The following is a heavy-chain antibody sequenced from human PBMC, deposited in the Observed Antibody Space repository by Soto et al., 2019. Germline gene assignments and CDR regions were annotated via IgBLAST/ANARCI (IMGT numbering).Heavy chain of an antibody. CDR2: IYYSGST. D-gene: IGHD1-26*01. CDR1: GGSISSSSYY. CDR3: ARLLHGSYTYNWFDP. V-gene: IGHV4-39*01. J-gene: IGHJ5*02. Sequence: PSETLSLTCTVSGGSISSSSYYWGWIRQPPGKGLEWIESIYYSGSTYYNPSLKSRVTISVDTSKNQFSLKLSSVTAADTAVYYCARLLHGSYTYNWFDPWGQGTLVTVSS.